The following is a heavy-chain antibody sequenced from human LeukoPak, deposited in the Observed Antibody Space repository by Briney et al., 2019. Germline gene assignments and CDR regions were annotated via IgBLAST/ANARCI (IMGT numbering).Heavy chain of an antibody. J-gene: IGHJ4*02. CDR1: GYTFTSYY. CDR3: ARTQIGAPPDY. Sequence: ASVKVSCKASGYTFTSYYMHWVRQAPGQGLEWMGIINPSGGSTSYAQKFQGRVTMTRDTSTSTVYMELSSLRSENTAVYYCARTQIGAPPDYWGQGTLVTVSS. CDR2: INPSGGST. V-gene: IGHV1-46*01. D-gene: IGHD1-26*01.